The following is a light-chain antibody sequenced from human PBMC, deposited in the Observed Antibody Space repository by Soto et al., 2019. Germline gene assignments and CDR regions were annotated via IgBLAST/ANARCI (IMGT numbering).Light chain of an antibody. CDR1: RSLVFRDGNTY. CDR3: MHSIDWAWT. Sequence: VLTQSPLSVSVTVGQPASISCRTSRSLVFRDGNTYLHWFQQRPGKSPRRVIENVSNRGSGVPGRCTGSGSGTDFPLEITRVEAQDVRMYDCMHSIDWAWTFGQGTKVEIK. CDR2: NVS. V-gene: IGKV2-30*01. J-gene: IGKJ1*01.